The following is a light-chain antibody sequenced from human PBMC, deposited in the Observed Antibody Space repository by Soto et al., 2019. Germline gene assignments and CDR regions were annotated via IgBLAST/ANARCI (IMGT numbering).Light chain of an antibody. CDR3: QVWDSDTDHVV. CDR2: DNT. V-gene: IGLV3-21*02. CDR1: TIGTKT. Sequence: SYGLTQPPSVSVAPGQTAQISCGGSTIGTKTVQWYQQEPGQAPVLVIYDNTERPSGIPERLSGSNSGNVAILTITKVEAGDEGDYYCQVWDSDTDHVVFGGGTKVTVL. J-gene: IGLJ2*01.